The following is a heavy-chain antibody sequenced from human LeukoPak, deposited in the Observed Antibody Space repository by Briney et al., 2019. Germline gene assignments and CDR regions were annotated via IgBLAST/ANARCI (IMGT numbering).Heavy chain of an antibody. J-gene: IGHJ4*02. CDR2: ISHTGST. D-gene: IGHD3-16*02. CDR1: GYSINSGYY. Sequence: PSETLSLTCTVSGYSINSGYYWGWIRQPPGKGLEWIGSISHTGSTYYNPSLKSPVTISLDTSKNQFSLKLSSVTAADTAVYYCARSDITFGGVIVNWGQGTLVTVSP. V-gene: IGHV4-38-2*02. CDR3: ARSDITFGGVIVN.